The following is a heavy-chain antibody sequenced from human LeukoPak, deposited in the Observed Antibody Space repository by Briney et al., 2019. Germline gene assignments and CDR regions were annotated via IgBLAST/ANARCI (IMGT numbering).Heavy chain of an antibody. J-gene: IGHJ4*02. Sequence: GGSLRLSCAASGFTFSSYAMSWVRQAPGKGLEWVSAISGSGAITYYADSVKGRCTISRDNSENTLYVQMNRLRAEDTAVYYXAXXXXXXXXXXLDYWGXGTLVTX. CDR3: AXXXXXXXXXXLDY. V-gene: IGHV3-23*01. CDR2: ISGSGAIT. CDR1: GFTFSSYA.